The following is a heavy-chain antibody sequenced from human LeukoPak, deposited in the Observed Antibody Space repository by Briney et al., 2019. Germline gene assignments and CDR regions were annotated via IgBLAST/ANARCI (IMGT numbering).Heavy chain of an antibody. CDR1: GFIFSSYT. D-gene: IGHD1-26*01. CDR2: ISSNDNYI. J-gene: IGHJ4*02. Sequence: GGSLRLSCAASGFIFSSYTMNWVRQAPGMGLEWVSSISSNDNYIYYADSVRGRFTISRDNTKNSLYLQMNSLRADDTAVYYCARDKIVGATYFDYWGQGTLVTVSS. CDR3: ARDKIVGATYFDY. V-gene: IGHV3-21*01.